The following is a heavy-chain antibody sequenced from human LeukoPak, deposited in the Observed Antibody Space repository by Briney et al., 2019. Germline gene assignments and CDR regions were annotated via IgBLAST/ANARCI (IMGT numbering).Heavy chain of an antibody. D-gene: IGHD1-26*01. CDR2: IDSSGDDA. CDR1: GFPFNTYS. CDR3: AKGPFSGTYNDAFDV. V-gene: IGHV3-23*01. Sequence: GGSLRLSCEASGFPFNTYSMGWVRQAPGKGLEWVSAIDSSGDDAFYADSVRGRFTLSRDNFKNTMFLQMNSLRAEDTAVYYCAKGPFSGTYNDAFDVWGQGTMVIVSS. J-gene: IGHJ3*01.